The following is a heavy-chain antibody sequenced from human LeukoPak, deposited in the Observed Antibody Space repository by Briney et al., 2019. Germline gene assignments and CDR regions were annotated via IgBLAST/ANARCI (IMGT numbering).Heavy chain of an antibody. CDR2: ISGSGGST. J-gene: IGHJ4*02. V-gene: IGHV3-23*01. D-gene: IGHD5-18*01. Sequence: PGGSLRLSCAASGFTFSSYAMSWVRQAPGKGLEWVSAISGSGGSTYYADSVKGRFTISRDNSKNRLYLQIDSLTAEDTAVYYCAKDQGYSYGHFDYWGQGTLVTVSS. CDR1: GFTFSSYA. CDR3: AKDQGYSYGHFDY.